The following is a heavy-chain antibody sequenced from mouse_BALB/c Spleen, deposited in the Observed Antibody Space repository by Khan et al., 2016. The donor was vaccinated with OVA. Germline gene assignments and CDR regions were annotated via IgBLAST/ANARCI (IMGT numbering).Heavy chain of an antibody. V-gene: IGHV2-6-1*01. J-gene: IGHJ4*01. CDR2: IWSDGST. CDR1: GFSLTNYG. Sequence: QVQLKQSGPGLVAPSQSLSITCTISGFSLTNYGVHWVRQPSGKGPEWLVVIWSDGSTTYNSALKSRLTISKDNSTSQVFLKMNSLQTDDTAMYFSARQPCYNYNIIDYWGQGTSVTVSS. CDR3: ARQPCYNYNIIDY. D-gene: IGHD2-12*01.